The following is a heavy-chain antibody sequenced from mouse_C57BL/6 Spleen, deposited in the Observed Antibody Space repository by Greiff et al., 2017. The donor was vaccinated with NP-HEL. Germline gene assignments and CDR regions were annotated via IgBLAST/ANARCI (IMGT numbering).Heavy chain of an antibody. V-gene: IGHV5-17*01. CDR2: ISSGSSTI. D-gene: IGHD1-1*01. CDR3: ARGRLLQSAMDY. Sequence: EVQLVESGGGLVKPGGSLKLSCAASGFTFSDYGMHWVRQAPEKGLEWVAYISSGSSTIYYAATVKGRFTISRDNAKNTLFLQMTSLRSEDTAMYYCARGRLLQSAMDYWGQGTSVTVSS. CDR1: GFTFSDYG. J-gene: IGHJ4*01.